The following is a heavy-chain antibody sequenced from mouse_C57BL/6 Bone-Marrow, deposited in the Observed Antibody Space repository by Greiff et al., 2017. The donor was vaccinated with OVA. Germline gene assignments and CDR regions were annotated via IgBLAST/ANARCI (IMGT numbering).Heavy chain of an antibody. CDR2: IWTGGGT. CDR1: GFSLTSYA. D-gene: IGHD1-1*01. Sequence: QVQLQQSGPGLVAPSQSLSITCTVSGFSLTSYAISWVRQPPGKGLEWLGVIWTGGGTNYNSALNSRLSISKDNSKSQVFLKMNSLQTDDTARYYCASITTVVAPCAMDYWGQGTSVTVSS. J-gene: IGHJ4*01. V-gene: IGHV2-9-1*01. CDR3: ASITTVVAPCAMDY.